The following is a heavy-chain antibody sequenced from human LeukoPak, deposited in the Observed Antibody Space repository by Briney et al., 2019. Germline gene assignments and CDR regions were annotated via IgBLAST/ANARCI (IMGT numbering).Heavy chain of an antibody. Sequence: GGSLRLSCAASGFTFSSYEMNWVRQAPGKGLEWVSSISRSSSYIYYADSVKGRYTIPRHNAKNSLYLQMNSLRAEDTAVYYCARSVKSYGSGSYNDAFDIWGQGTMVTVSS. J-gene: IGHJ3*02. CDR2: ISRSSSYI. CDR1: GFTFSSYE. V-gene: IGHV3-21*01. D-gene: IGHD3-10*01. CDR3: ARSVKSYGSGSYNDAFDI.